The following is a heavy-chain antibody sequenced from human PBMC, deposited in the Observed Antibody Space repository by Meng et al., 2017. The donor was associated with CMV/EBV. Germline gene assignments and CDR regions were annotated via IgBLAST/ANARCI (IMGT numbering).Heavy chain of an antibody. J-gene: IGHJ4*02. D-gene: IGHD6-19*01. V-gene: IGHV3-48*03. CDR3: AKDAAPSIAVAGAYYFDY. CDR2: ISSSGSTI. CDR1: GFTFSSYE. Sequence: GGSLRLSCAASGFTFSSYEMNWVRQAPGKGLEWVSYISSSGSTIYYADSVKGRFTISRDNAKNSLYLQMNSLRAEDTALYYCAKDAAPSIAVAGAYYFDYWGQGTLVTVSS.